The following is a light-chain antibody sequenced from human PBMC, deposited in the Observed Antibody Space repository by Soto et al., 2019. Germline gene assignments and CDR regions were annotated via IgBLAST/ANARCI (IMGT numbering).Light chain of an antibody. J-gene: IGLJ1*01. V-gene: IGLV2-18*02. CDR3: ASYTTHTARFV. Sequence: QSALTQPPSVSGSPGQSVTIPCTGTSSDVGSYNRVSWYHQAPGTAPRLMIYEVSNRPSGVPDRFSGSKSGNTASLTISGLQAEDEADYYCASYTTHTARFVSGTGTKLTVL. CDR2: EVS. CDR1: SSDVGSYNR.